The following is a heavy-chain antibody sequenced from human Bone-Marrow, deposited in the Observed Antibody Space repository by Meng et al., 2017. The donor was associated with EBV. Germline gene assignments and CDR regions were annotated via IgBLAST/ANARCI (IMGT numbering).Heavy chain of an antibody. D-gene: IGHD1-26*01. Sequence: LVKAPQSLAPTFTLSGFSLSASGGGWGLIPAPPGKAPVLVASVYCGEYERYSPYLKSRLTLTKDTSKNPVVLTMTNMDPVDTATYYCARRSVGPTTPVFDYWGQGTLVTVSS. V-gene: IGHV2-5*02. CDR3: ARRSVGPTTPVFDY. CDR1: GFSLSASGGG. CDR2: VYCGEYE. J-gene: IGHJ4*02.